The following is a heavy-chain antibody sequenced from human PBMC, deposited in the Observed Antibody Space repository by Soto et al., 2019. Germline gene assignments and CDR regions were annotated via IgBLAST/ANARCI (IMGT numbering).Heavy chain of an antibody. CDR2: ISGSGGST. CDR3: AKDPYYDFWSGYETYFDY. CDR1: GFTFSSYA. Sequence: ELQLLESGGGLVQPGGSLRLSCAASGFTFSSYAMSWVRQAPGKGLEWVSAISGSGGSTYYADSVKGRFTISRDNSNNTLYLQMNSLRAEDTAVYYCAKDPYYDFWSGYETYFDYWGHVTLVTVYS. J-gene: IGHJ4*01. V-gene: IGHV3-23*01. D-gene: IGHD3-3*01.